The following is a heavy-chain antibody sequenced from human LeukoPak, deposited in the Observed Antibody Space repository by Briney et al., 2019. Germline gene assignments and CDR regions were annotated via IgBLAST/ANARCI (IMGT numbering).Heavy chain of an antibody. J-gene: IGHJ4*02. Sequence: GGSLRLSCAASGFTFSSYAMSWVRQAPGKGLEWVSAISGSGGSTYYADSVKGRFTISRDNSKNTLYLQMNSLRAEDTAVYYCAKAPSGRIVGALFDYWGQGTLVTVSS. CDR2: ISGSGGST. D-gene: IGHD1-26*01. CDR3: AKAPSGRIVGALFDY. V-gene: IGHV3-23*01. CDR1: GFTFSSYA.